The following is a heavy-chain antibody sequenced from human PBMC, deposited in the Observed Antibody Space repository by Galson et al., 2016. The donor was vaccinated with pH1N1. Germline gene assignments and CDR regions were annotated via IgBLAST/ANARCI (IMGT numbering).Heavy chain of an antibody. Sequence: LSGDSVSSNSATWNWIRQSPSRGLEWLGRTYYRSKWYNDYAESVKSRIIISPDTSKNQLSLQLNSVTPADTAVYYCARGVIDYDFWSGYQDHAAFDIWGQGTMVIVSS. J-gene: IGHJ3*02. D-gene: IGHD3-3*01. CDR1: GDSVSSNSAT. CDR3: ARGVIDYDFWSGYQDHAAFDI. CDR2: TYYRSKWYN. V-gene: IGHV6-1*01.